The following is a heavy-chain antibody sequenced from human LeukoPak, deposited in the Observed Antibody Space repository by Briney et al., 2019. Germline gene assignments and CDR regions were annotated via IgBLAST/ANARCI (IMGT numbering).Heavy chain of an antibody. CDR2: IIPIFGTA. D-gene: IGHD3-22*01. CDR1: GHTFTSYA. V-gene: IGHV1-69*05. Sequence: ASVKVSCKASGHTFTSYAISWVRQAPGQGLEWMGGIIPIFGTANYAQKFQGRVTITTDESTSTAYMELSSLRSEDTAVYYCARDSSGYYYVYWGQGTLVTVSS. J-gene: IGHJ4*02. CDR3: ARDSSGYYYVY.